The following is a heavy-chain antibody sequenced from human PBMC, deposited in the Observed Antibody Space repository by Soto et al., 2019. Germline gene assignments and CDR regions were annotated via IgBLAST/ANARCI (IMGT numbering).Heavy chain of an antibody. CDR2: IIPILGIA. Sequence: QVQLVQSGAEVKKPGSSVKVSCKASGGTFSSYTISWVRQAPGQGLEWMGRIIPILGIANYAQKFQGRVTITADKSTSTAYMEMSRLRSEDTAVYYCAREYYYDSSGSPRTDYWGQGTLVTVSS. CDR3: AREYYYDSSGSPRTDY. CDR1: GGTFSSYT. D-gene: IGHD3-22*01. J-gene: IGHJ4*02. V-gene: IGHV1-69*08.